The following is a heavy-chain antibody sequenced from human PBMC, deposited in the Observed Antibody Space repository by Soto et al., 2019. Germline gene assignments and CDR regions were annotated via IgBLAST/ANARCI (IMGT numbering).Heavy chain of an antibody. D-gene: IGHD6-6*01. V-gene: IGHV6-1*01. CDR2: TYYRSRWYN. CDR3: ARSLSSSSGYFDP. J-gene: IGHJ5*02. Sequence: SQTLSLTCAISGDSVSSNSAAGNCIIHSPSRGLEWLGRTYYRSRWYNDYAVSVKSRMTVNPDTSKSQFFLRLTSVTAADTAMYYCARSLSSSSGYFDPWGQGTLVTVSS. CDR1: GDSVSSNSAA.